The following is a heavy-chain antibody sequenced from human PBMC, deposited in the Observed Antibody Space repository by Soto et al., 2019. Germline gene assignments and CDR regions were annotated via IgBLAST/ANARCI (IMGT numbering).Heavy chain of an antibody. V-gene: IGHV3-33*01. J-gene: IGHJ5*02. Sequence: GGSLRLSCAASGFTFSSYGMHWVRQAPGKGLEWVAVIWYDGSNKYYADSVKGRFTISRDNSKNTLYLQMNSLRAEDTAVYYCARESSTGSSWFENWFDPWGQGSLVPVSS. CDR1: GFTFSSYG. D-gene: IGHD6-13*01. CDR2: IWYDGSNK. CDR3: ARESSTGSSWFENWFDP.